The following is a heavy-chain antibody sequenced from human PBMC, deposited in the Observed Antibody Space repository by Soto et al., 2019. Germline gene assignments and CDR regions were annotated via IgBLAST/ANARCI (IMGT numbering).Heavy chain of an antibody. Sequence: GGSLRLSCAASGFTFSSYGMHWVRQAPGKGLEWVAVIWYDGSNKYYADSVKGRFTISRDNSKNTLYLQMNSLRAEDTAVYYCARDLGYYYYYYMDVWGKGTTVTVSS. V-gene: IGHV3-33*01. CDR3: ARDLGYYYYYYMDV. CDR2: IWYDGSNK. CDR1: GFTFSSYG. J-gene: IGHJ6*03. D-gene: IGHD3-16*01.